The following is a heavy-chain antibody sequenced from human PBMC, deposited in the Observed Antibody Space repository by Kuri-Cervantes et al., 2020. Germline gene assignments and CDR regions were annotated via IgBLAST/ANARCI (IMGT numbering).Heavy chain of an antibody. CDR2: IIPIFGTA. Sequence: SVKVSCKASGGTFSSYAISWVRQAPGQELEWMGGIIPIFGTANYAQKFQGRVTITADESTSTAYMELSSLRSEDTAVYYCARDGQDCSGGSCYSPGDYWGQGTLVTVSS. CDR3: ARDGQDCSGGSCYSPGDY. V-gene: IGHV1-69*13. J-gene: IGHJ4*02. D-gene: IGHD2-15*01. CDR1: GGTFSSYA.